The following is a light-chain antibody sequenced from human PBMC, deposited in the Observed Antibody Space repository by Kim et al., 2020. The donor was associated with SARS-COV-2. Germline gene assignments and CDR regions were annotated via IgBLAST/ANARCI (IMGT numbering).Light chain of an antibody. CDR2: GNY. CDR1: NSNIGAGYE. V-gene: IGLV1-40*01. J-gene: IGLJ3*02. CDR3: QSYDRSLSAVV. Sequence: RVTVPCPGNNSNIGAGYEVHWYRQIPGTAPNLLIFGNYNRPSGVPDRFSGSKSGTSASLAITGLQAEDEADYYCQSYDRSLSAVVFGGGTQLTVL.